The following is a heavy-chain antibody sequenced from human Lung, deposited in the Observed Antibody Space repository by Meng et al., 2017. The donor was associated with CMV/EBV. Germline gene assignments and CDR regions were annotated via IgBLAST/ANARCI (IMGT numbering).Heavy chain of an antibody. CDR3: ARDDSHWSKDF. CDR1: GYQVKFSS. J-gene: IGHJ4*02. CDR2: FDPRGDST. Sequence: RKPFGYQVKFSSMHWVRQAPGQGLGWMGIFDPRGDSTNYAQKFQGRLTLSEDRSRSTMYLELRGLRSDDTAVYYCARDDSHWSKDFWGPGTLVTVSS. V-gene: IGHV1-46*02. D-gene: IGHD4-11*01.